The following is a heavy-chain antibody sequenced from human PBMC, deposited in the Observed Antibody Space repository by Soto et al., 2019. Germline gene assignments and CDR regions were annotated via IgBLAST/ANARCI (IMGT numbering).Heavy chain of an antibody. CDR2: VRGRDGST. D-gene: IGHD5-12*01. CDR3: AKGAWIDY. CDR1: GFTFTTFD. Sequence: EVQLLESGGGLVQPGASLRLSCAASGFTFTTFDMSWARQAPGKGLEWVSVVRGRDGSTSYADSLKGRVTIFKDSSKNTLYLQMNSLRAEDTALYYCAKGAWIDYWGQGTLVTVSS. V-gene: IGHV3-23*01. J-gene: IGHJ4*02.